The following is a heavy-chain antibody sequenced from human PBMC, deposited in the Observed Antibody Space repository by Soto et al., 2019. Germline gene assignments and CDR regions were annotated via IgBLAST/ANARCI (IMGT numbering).Heavy chain of an antibody. CDR3: AKEQAAGAYYYYYGLDV. CDR1: GFTFSSYA. J-gene: IGHJ6*02. V-gene: IGHV3-23*01. CDR2: ISGRGDST. D-gene: IGHD6-13*01. Sequence: PGGSLRLSCAASGFTFSSYAMSWVRQAPGKGLGWVSAISGRGDSTYYADSVKGRFTISRDNSKNTLYLQMNSLRAEDTAVYYCAKEQAAGAYYYYYGLDVWGLGTTVTVSS.